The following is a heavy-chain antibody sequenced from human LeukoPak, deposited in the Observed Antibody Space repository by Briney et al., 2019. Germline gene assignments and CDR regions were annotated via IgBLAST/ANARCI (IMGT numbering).Heavy chain of an antibody. D-gene: IGHD3-3*01. CDR3: ARGYDFWSGSSYGMDV. V-gene: IGHV4-31*03. Sequence: SETLSLTCTVSGGSISSGGYYWSWIRRLPGKGLQWIGYIYYSGSAYYSPSLKSRVTISLDTSKNQFSLKLRSVTAADTAVYYCARGYDFWSGSSYGMDVWGQGTTVTVSS. CDR2: IYYSGSA. CDR1: GGSISSGGYY. J-gene: IGHJ6*02.